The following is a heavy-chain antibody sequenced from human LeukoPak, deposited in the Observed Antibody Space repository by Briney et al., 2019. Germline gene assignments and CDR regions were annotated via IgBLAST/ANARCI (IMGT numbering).Heavy chain of an antibody. V-gene: IGHV3-30*18. CDR1: GFTFSSYG. J-gene: IGHJ4*02. CDR3: AKGWDTAWRTGWYTFDY. Sequence: PGGSLRLSCAASGFTFSSYGMHWVRQAPGKGLEWVAVISYDGSNKYYVDSVKGRFTISRDNSKNTLYLQMNSLRAEDTAVYYCAKGWDTAWRTGWYTFDYWGQGALVTVSS. D-gene: IGHD6-19*01. CDR2: ISYDGSNK.